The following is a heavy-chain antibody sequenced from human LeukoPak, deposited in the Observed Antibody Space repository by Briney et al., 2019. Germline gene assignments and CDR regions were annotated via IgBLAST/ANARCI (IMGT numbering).Heavy chain of an antibody. J-gene: IGHJ4*02. CDR2: IKQDGSEK. Sequence: GGSLRLSCAASGFTFTKYWMTWVRQAPGKGLEWVANIKQDGSEKFYVDSVKGRFTISRDNAKNSLDLQINSLGAEDTAVYYCARGLDCRSTSCYLDNWGQGTLVAVSS. D-gene: IGHD2-2*01. CDR3: ARGLDCRSTSCYLDN. CDR1: GFTFTKYW. V-gene: IGHV3-7*01.